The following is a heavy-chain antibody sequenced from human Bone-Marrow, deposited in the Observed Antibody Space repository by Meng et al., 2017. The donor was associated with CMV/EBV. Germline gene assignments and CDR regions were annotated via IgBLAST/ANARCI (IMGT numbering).Heavy chain of an antibody. J-gene: IGHJ4*02. D-gene: IGHD3-22*01. V-gene: IGHV1-2*02. CDR1: GYTFTGYY. CDR3: ARVGDYYDSSGYWD. CDR2: INPNSGGT. Sequence: ASVKVSCKASGYTFTGYYMHRVRQAPGQGLEWMGWINPNSGGTNYAQKFQGRVTMTRDTSISTAYMELSRLRSDDTAVYYCARVGDYYDSSGYWDWGQGTLVTVSS.